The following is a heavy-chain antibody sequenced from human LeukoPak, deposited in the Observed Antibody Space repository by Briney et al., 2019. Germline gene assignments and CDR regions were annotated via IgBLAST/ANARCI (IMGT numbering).Heavy chain of an antibody. CDR3: ASSSLRGYSYGPKVY. Sequence: SVKVSCKASGGTFGSYAISWVRQAPGQGLEWMGGIIPIFGTANYAQKFQGRVTITTDESTSTAYMELSSLRSEDTAVYYCASSSLRGYSYGPKVYWGQGTLVTVSS. V-gene: IGHV1-69*05. CDR1: GGTFGSYA. D-gene: IGHD5-18*01. J-gene: IGHJ4*02. CDR2: IIPIFGTA.